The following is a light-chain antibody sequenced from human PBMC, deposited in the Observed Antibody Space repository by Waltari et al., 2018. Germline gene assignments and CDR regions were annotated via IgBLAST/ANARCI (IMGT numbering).Light chain of an antibody. V-gene: IGLV3-9*01. CDR3: QVWDSSTGV. Sequence: SYELTQPLSVSVAMGKSARLTCGGNNIGRKNGHWYQQKPGQAPVLVIYRDSNRPSGIPERFSGSNSGNTATLTISRAQAGDEADYYCQVWDSSTGVFGTGTKVTVL. J-gene: IGLJ1*01. CDR2: RDS. CDR1: NIGRKN.